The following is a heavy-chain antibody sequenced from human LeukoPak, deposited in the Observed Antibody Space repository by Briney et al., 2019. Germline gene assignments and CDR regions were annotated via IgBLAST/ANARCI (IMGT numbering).Heavy chain of an antibody. V-gene: IGHV3-30*18. CDR2: ISYDGSNK. Sequence: GGSLRLSCAASGFTFSSYGTHWVRQAPGKGLEWVAVISYDGSNKYYADSVKGRFTISRDNSKNTLYLQMNSLRAEDTAVYYCAKEYYDFWSGIMDWGQGTLVTVSS. CDR1: GFTFSSYG. D-gene: IGHD3-3*01. J-gene: IGHJ4*02. CDR3: AKEYYDFWSGIMD.